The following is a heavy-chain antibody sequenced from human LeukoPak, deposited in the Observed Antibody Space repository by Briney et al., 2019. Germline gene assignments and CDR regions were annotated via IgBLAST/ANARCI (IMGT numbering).Heavy chain of an antibody. CDR3: GRGVEYYYGAGSYYNPRYYYYMDV. Sequence: PSETLSLTCAVIGGSFSGYYWSWVRQAPGKGLEWVANIKQDGSEKYYVDSVKGRFTISRDNAKNSLYLQMNSLRAEDTAVYYFGRGVEYYYGAGSYYNPRYYYYMDVWGKGTTVTVSS. J-gene: IGHJ6*03. V-gene: IGHV3-7*01. CDR1: GGSFSGYY. D-gene: IGHD3-10*01. CDR2: IKQDGSEK.